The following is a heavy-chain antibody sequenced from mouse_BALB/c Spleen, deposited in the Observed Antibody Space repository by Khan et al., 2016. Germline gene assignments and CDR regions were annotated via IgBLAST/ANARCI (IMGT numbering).Heavy chain of an antibody. V-gene: IGHV2-6-7*01. CDR1: GFSLTGYG. CDR2: IWGDGST. CDR3: ARVWGDY. J-gene: IGHJ4*01. D-gene: IGHD1-1*02. Sequence: VQLQESGPGLVAPSQSLSITCTVSGFSLTGYGVNWVRQPPGKGLEWLGMIWGDGSTDSNSALKSRLSISKDTSKSQVFLKMNSLQTANTARYYCARVWGDYWGQGTSVTVSS.